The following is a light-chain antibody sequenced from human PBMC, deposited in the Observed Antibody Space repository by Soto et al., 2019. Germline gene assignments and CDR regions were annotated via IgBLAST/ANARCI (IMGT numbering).Light chain of an antibody. CDR2: GAS. Sequence: EIGLTQSPGTLSLSPGERATLSCRASQSVSSSYLAWYQQKPGQAPRLLIYGASSRATGIPDRFSGSGSGTDFTLTISRLEPEDFALYYCQQYGSSPYTFCGGTKVEIK. CDR3: QQYGSSPYT. V-gene: IGKV3-20*01. J-gene: IGKJ4*01. CDR1: QSVSSSY.